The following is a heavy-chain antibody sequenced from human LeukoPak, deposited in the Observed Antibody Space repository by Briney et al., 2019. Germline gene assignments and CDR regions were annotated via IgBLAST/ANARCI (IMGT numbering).Heavy chain of an antibody. CDR1: GYTLTELS. CDR2: FDPEDGET. V-gene: IGHV1-24*01. CDR3: ATSGSAVTAYYYYYMDV. Sequence: GASVKVSCKVSGYTLTELSMHWVRLAPGKGLEWMGGFDPEDGETIYAQNFQGRVTMTEDTSIDTAYMELSSLRSEDTAVYYCATSGSAVTAYYYYYMDVWGKGTTVTVSS. D-gene: IGHD4-11*01. J-gene: IGHJ6*03.